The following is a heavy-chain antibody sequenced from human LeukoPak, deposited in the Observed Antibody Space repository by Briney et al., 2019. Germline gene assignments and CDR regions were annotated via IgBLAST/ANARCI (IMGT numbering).Heavy chain of an antibody. CDR3: ARRYYDSSGYVFDY. CDR2: IYYSGST. V-gene: IGHV4-59*08. J-gene: IGHJ4*02. D-gene: IGHD3-22*01. CDR1: GGPISSYY. Sequence: SETVSLTCSVSGGPISSYYWSWIRQPPGKGLEWIGYIYYSGSTNYNPSLKSRVTISVDTSKNQFSLKLSSVTAADTAVYYCARRYYDSSGYVFDYWGQGTLVTVSS.